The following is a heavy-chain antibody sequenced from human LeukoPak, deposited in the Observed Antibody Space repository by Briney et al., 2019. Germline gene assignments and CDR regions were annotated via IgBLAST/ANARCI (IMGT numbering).Heavy chain of an antibody. D-gene: IGHD3-10*01. CDR3: ARRGDYFDY. CDR2: IYTSGST. CDR1: GDSINSGSYY. Sequence: SETLSLTCIVSGDSINSGSYYWSSIRQPAGKGLEWIGRIYTSGSTNYNPSLKSRVTISVDTSKNQFSLKLRSVTAADTDVYYCARRGDYFDYWGEGTLVTVFS. V-gene: IGHV4-61*02. J-gene: IGHJ4*02.